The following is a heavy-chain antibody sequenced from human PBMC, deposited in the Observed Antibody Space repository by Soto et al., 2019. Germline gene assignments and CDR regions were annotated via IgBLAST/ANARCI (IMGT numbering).Heavy chain of an antibody. CDR2: IYPGDSDT. J-gene: IGHJ6*03. CDR1: GYSFTSYW. D-gene: IGHD3-10*01. V-gene: IGHV5-51*01. CDR3: ARTPVAYGSGSYYNHDYMDV. Sequence: PGESLKISCKGSGYSFTSYWIGWVRQMPGKGLEWMGIIYPGDSDTRYSPSFQGQVTISADKSISTAYLQWSSLKASDTAMYYCARTPVAYGSGSYYNHDYMDVWGKGTTVTVSS.